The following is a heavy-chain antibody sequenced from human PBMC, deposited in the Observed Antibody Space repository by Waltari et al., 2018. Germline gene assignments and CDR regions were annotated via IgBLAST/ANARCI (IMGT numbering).Heavy chain of an antibody. Sequence: QVQLVQSGAEVKKPGSSVKVSCKASGGTFSSYSISWVRQAPGQGLEWMGRIIPIFGTANYAQKFQGRVTITADKSTSTAYMELSSLRSEDTAVYYCARRGPFIVATYDAFDIWGQGTMVTVSS. D-gene: IGHD5-12*01. CDR2: IIPIFGTA. J-gene: IGHJ3*02. V-gene: IGHV1-69*08. CDR1: GGTFSSYS. CDR3: ARRGPFIVATYDAFDI.